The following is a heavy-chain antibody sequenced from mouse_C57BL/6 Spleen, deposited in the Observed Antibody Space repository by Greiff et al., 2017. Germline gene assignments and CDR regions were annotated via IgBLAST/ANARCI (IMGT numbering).Heavy chain of an antibody. J-gene: IGHJ1*03. Sequence: QVQLQQPGTELVKPGASVKLSCKASGYTFTSYWMHWVKQRPGQGLEWIGNINPSNGGTNYNEKFKSKATLTVEKSSSTAYMQLSSLTSEDSAVYYCAREEAFLRNREYFDVWGTGTTVTVSS. D-gene: IGHD1-2*01. CDR1: GYTFTSYW. V-gene: IGHV1-53*01. CDR3: AREEAFLRNREYFDV. CDR2: INPSNGGT.